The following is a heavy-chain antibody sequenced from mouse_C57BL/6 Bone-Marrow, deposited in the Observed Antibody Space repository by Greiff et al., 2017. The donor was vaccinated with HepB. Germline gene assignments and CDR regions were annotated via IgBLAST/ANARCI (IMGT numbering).Heavy chain of an antibody. Sequence: EVKVVESGGGLVQSGRSLRLSCATSGFTFSDFYMEWVRQAPGKGLEWIAASRNKANDYTTEYSASVKGRFIVSRDTSQSILYLQMNALRAEDTAIYYCARVLRYAAMDDWGQGTSVTVSS. CDR3: ARVLRYAAMDD. D-gene: IGHD6-5*01. CDR2: SRNKANDYTT. V-gene: IGHV7-1*01. J-gene: IGHJ4*01. CDR1: GFTFSDFY.